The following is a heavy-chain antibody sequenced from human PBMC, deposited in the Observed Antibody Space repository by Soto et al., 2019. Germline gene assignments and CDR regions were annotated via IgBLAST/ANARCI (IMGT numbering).Heavy chain of an antibody. V-gene: IGHV1-3*01. J-gene: IGHJ4*02. D-gene: IGHD6-6*01. CDR3: ARDLIRVPDHSSSSRGIFDY. Sequence: GASVKVSCKASGYSFTSYVIHWMRQAPGQRLEWTGWIDPGNGNTKYSQNFQGRVTITRDTSASPVYMELSSLRSEDTPMYYCARDLIRVPDHSSSSRGIFDYWGQGSLVTVSS. CDR1: GYSFTSYV. CDR2: IDPGNGNT.